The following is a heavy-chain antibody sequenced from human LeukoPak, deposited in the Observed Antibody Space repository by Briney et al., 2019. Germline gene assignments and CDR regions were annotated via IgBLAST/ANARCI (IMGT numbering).Heavy chain of an antibody. CDR1: GGSFSGYY. V-gene: IGHV4-34*01. D-gene: IGHD2-15*01. CDR3: AGSYGGRYCSGGSCILPDY. CDR2: INHSGST. J-gene: IGHJ4*02. Sequence: SETLSLTCAVYGGSFSGYYWSWIRQPPGKGLEWIGEINHSGSTNYNPSLKSRVTISVDTSKNQFSLKLSSVTAADTAVYYCAGSYGGRYCSGGSCILPDYWGQGTLVTVSS.